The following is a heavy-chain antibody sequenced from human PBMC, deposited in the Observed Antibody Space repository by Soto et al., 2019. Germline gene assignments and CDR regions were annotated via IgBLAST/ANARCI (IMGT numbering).Heavy chain of an antibody. CDR2: ISSGGSTI. D-gene: IGHD6-13*01. J-gene: IGHJ4*02. Sequence: EVQLVESGGGLAQPGGSLRLSCVASGFSFSDYEMNWVRQAPGKGLEWVAYISSGGSTIHYADSVRGRFTVSRDNARNSLYLQMNTLSVEDTALYYCARDRAAGGYWGQGTLVTVPS. CDR3: ARDRAAGGY. V-gene: IGHV3-48*03. CDR1: GFSFSDYE.